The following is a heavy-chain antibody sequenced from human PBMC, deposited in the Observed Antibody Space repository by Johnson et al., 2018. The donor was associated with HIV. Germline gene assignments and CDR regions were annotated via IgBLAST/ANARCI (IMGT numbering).Heavy chain of an antibody. J-gene: IGHJ3*02. D-gene: IGHD3/OR15-3a*01. CDR3: ARGGLVIQFCALDAFDI. CDR1: GFPFSSYG. V-gene: IGHV3-33*01. Sequence: VQLVESGGGLFQPVLSLILSFVSSGFPFSSYGMHWVRQAPGKGLEWVAVIWYDGSNKYYADSVKGRFTISRDNSKNTLYLQMNSLRPGDTAVYFCARGGLVIQFCALDAFDIWGQGTMVTVSS. CDR2: IWYDGSNK.